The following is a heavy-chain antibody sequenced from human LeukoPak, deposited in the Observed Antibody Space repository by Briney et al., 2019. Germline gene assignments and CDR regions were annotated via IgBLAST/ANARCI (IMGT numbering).Heavy chain of an antibody. D-gene: IGHD3-3*01. CDR2: ISSSSSYI. CDR3: ARVLVKFLEWSPTQWRAFDI. CDR1: GFTFSSYS. Sequence: GGSLRLSCAASGFTFSSYSMIWVRQDPGKGLEWVSSISSSSSYIYYADSVMGRFTISRDNAKNSLYLQMNSLRAEDTAVHYCARVLVKFLEWSPTQWRAFDIWGQGTMVTVSS. V-gene: IGHV3-21*01. J-gene: IGHJ3*02.